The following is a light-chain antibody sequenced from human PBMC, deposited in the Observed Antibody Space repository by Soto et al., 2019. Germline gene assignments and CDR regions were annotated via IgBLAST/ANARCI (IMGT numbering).Light chain of an antibody. J-gene: IGLJ1*01. V-gene: IGLV2-11*01. CDR1: SSDIGAHNY. CDR3: CTDAGTYKV. CDR2: HVS. Sequence: QSVLTQPRSVSGSPGQSVTISCTGTSSDIGAHNYVSWYQQHPGKAPKLMIYHVSKRPSGVPDRFSGSKSGNAASLTISGLQAEDEADYYCCTDAGTYKVFGTGTKLTVL.